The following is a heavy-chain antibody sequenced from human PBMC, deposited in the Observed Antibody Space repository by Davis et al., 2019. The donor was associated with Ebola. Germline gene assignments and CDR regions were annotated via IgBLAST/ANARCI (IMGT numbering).Heavy chain of an antibody. V-gene: IGHV3-30*04. D-gene: IGHD2-15*01. Sequence: GESLKISCAASGFTFSSYAMHWVRQAPGKGLEWVAVVWYDGSHTYYADSVKGRFTISRDNSKNTLYLQMNSLRAEDTAVYYCARGGISVVVVAATGYYYYGMDVWGKGTTVTVSS. CDR1: GFTFSSYA. CDR2: VWYDGSHT. CDR3: ARGGISVVVVAATGYYYYGMDV. J-gene: IGHJ6*04.